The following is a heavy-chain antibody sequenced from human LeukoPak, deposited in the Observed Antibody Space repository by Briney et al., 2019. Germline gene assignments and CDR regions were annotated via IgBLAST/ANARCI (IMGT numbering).Heavy chain of an antibody. Sequence: ASVKVSCKASGYSFTSYGFNWVRQAPGQGLEWMGWISAYNGNTNYAQKFQGRVTMTTDTSTSTAYMELRSLRSDDTAVYYCARELIAAAGRVFDYWGQGTLVTVSS. D-gene: IGHD6-13*01. CDR3: ARELIAAAGRVFDY. J-gene: IGHJ4*02. V-gene: IGHV1-18*01. CDR2: ISAYNGNT. CDR1: GYSFTSYG.